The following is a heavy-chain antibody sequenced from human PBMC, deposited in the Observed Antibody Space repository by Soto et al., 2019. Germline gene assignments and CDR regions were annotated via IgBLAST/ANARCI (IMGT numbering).Heavy chain of an antibody. CDR2: INPNSGGT. Sequence: ASVKVSCKASGYTLTGYYMHWVRQAPGQGLEWMGWINPNSGGTNYAQKFQGRVTMTRDTSISTAYMELSRLRSDDTAVYYCARGIAARLYGFDYWGQGTLVTVSS. CDR3: ARGIAARLYGFDY. V-gene: IGHV1-2*02. CDR1: GYTLTGYY. J-gene: IGHJ4*02. D-gene: IGHD6-6*01.